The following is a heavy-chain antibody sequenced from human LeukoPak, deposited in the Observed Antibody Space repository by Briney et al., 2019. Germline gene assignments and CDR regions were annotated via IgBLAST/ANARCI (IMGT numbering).Heavy chain of an antibody. D-gene: IGHD2-8*01. V-gene: IGHV1-46*01. CDR1: GYTFTSYH. Sequence: ASVKVSCKASGYTFTSYHMHWVRQAPGQGLEWMGKNNLSGGSTTYAQKFQGRVTMTRDMSTSTVYMELSSLRSEDTAVYYCARDYVDDIPMIKDYWGQGTLVTVSS. J-gene: IGHJ4*02. CDR2: NNLSGGST. CDR3: ARDYVDDIPMIKDY.